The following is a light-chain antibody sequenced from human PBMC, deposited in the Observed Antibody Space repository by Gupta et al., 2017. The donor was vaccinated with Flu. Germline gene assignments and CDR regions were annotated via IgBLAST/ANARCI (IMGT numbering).Light chain of an antibody. CDR3: QKSFSSPSYT. CDR1: GSMSSY. CDR2: AAS. J-gene: IGKJ2*01. Sequence: DRVTIPGRARGSMSSYLKWYQMKPGKAPKLLIYAASTMQSGVPARCSGSGSGTDFTLTITGLQPEDFATYHCQKSFSSPSYTFGQGTQVGIK. V-gene: IGKV1-39*01.